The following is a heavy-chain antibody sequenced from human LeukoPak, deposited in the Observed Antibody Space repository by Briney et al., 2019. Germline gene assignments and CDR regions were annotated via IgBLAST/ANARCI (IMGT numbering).Heavy chain of an antibody. Sequence: GRSLRLSCAASGFTFSSYAMHWVRQAPGKGLEWVAVISYDGSNKYYADSVKGRFTISRDNSKNTLYLQMNSLRAEDTAVSYCARDRDLDIWGQGTMVTVSS. CDR3: ARDRDLDI. CDR1: GFTFSSYA. CDR2: ISYDGSNK. V-gene: IGHV3-30*04. J-gene: IGHJ3*02.